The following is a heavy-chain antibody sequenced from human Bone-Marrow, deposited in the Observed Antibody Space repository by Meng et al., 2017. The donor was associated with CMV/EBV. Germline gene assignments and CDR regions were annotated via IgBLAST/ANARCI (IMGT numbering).Heavy chain of an antibody. D-gene: IGHD5-18*01. CDR1: GYSISSGYY. J-gene: IGHJ4*02. V-gene: IGHV4-38-2*02. CDR3: AGTAMVSDY. CDR2: IYHSGST. Sequence: SETLSLTCTVSGYSISSGYYWGWIRQPPGKGLEWIGSIYHSGSTYYNPSLKSRVTISVDTSKNQFSLKLSSVTAADTAVYYCAGTAMVSDYWGQGTLVTVS.